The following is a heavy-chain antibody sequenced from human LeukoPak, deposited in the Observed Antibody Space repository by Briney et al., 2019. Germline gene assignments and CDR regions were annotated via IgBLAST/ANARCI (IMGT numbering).Heavy chain of an antibody. Sequence: GGSLRLSCAASGFTFSSYAMTWVRQAPGKGLESVAGISGSGGAAYHAGSVKGRFTISRDNSKNTLFLQMNSLRAEDTAVYYCAKGYSGSGTYYTPFDYWGQGTLVTVSA. CDR1: GFTFSSYA. J-gene: IGHJ4*02. V-gene: IGHV3-23*01. CDR2: ISGSGGAA. CDR3: AKGYSGSGTYYTPFDY. D-gene: IGHD3-10*01.